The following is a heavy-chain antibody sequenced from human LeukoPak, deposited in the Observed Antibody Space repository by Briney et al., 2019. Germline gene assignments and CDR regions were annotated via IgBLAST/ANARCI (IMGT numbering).Heavy chain of an antibody. CDR3: ARGVAGWSGPQRFYKYMDV. V-gene: IGHV4-61*02. CDR1: GASITSGSYY. Sequence: PSQTLSLTCTVSGASITSGSYYWTWIRQPAGEGLEWIGRVYTSGTTTYNPSLKSRLTISLDTSKNQFSLLLSSVTAADTAMYYCARGVAGWSGPQRFYKYMDVWGKRTTVTVSS. CDR2: VYTSGTT. D-gene: IGHD3-3*01. J-gene: IGHJ6*03.